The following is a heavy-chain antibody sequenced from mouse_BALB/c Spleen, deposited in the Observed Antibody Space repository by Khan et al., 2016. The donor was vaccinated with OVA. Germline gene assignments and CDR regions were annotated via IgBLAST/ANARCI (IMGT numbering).Heavy chain of an antibody. CDR2: IYPGTDNT. D-gene: IGHD3-2*02. CDR1: GYIFTSYW. Sequence: QVQLKQSGAELVRPGASVKLSCKTSGYIFTSYWIHWVKQRSGQGLEWIARIYPGTDNTYYSEKLKDKASLTADKSSNTTYMLLRSLKSEDSAVYFCAREEALYYFDYWGQGTTLTVSS. J-gene: IGHJ2*01. V-gene: IGHV1-76*01. CDR3: AREEALYYFDY.